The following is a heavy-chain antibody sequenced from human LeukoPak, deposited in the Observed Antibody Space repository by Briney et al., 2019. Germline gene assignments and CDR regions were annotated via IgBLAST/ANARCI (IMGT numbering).Heavy chain of an antibody. D-gene: IGHD5-18*01. CDR2: INHSGSA. CDR3: ARGPPRYSYAPKYYFDY. V-gene: IGHV4-34*01. J-gene: IGHJ4*02. Sequence: SETLSLTCAVYGGSFSGYYWSWIRQPPGKGLEWIGEINHSGSANYNPSLKSRVTISADTSKNQFSLKLSSVTAADTAVYYCARGPPRYSYAPKYYFDYWGQGTLVTVSS. CDR1: GGSFSGYY.